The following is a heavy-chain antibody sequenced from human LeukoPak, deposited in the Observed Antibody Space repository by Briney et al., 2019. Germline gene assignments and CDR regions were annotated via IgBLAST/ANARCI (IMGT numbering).Heavy chain of an antibody. CDR2: ISYDGSNK. Sequence: GGSLRLSCAASGFTFSSYGMHWVRQAPGKGLEWVADISYDGSNKYYADSVKGRFTISRDNSKNTLYLQMNSLRAEDTAVYYCAKDLDDILTGDAFDIWGQGTMVTVSS. J-gene: IGHJ3*02. V-gene: IGHV3-30*18. CDR3: AKDLDDILTGDAFDI. CDR1: GFTFSSYG. D-gene: IGHD3-9*01.